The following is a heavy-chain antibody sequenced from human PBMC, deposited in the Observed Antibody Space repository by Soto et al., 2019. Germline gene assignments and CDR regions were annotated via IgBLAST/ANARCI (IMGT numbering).Heavy chain of an antibody. Sequence: SLKISCKGSGYSFTSYWISWVRQMPGKGLEWMGRIDPSDSYTNYSPSFQGHVTISADKSISTAYLQWSSLKASDTAMYYCAKFKGGSPGWFDPWGQGTLVTVSS. CDR1: GYSFTSYW. J-gene: IGHJ5*02. CDR3: AKFKGGSPGWFDP. D-gene: IGHD3-16*01. V-gene: IGHV5-10-1*01. CDR2: IDPSDSYT.